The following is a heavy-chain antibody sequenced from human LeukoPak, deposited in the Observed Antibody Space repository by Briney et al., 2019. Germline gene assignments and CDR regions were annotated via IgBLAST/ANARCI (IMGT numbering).Heavy chain of an antibody. CDR3: ARDPGGSKTQPFDY. V-gene: IGHV1-2*02. D-gene: IGHD1-26*01. CDR2: INPNSGGT. J-gene: IGHJ4*02. Sequence: ASVKVSCKASGYTFTGYYMHWVRQAPGQGLEWMGWINPNSGGTNYAQKFQGRVTMTRDTSISTAYMEPSRLRSDDTAVYYCARDPGGSKTQPFDYWGQGTLVTVSS. CDR1: GYTFTGYY.